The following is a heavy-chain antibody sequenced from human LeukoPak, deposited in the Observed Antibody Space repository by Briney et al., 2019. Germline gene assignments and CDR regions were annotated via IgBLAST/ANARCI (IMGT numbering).Heavy chain of an antibody. D-gene: IGHD2-21*01. CDR1: GFTFDDYA. CDR3: LPSIGDY. J-gene: IGHJ4*02. CDR2: ISWNSGSI. V-gene: IGHV3-9*03. Sequence: GGSLRLSCAASGFTFDDYAMHWVRRAPGKGLEWVSGISWNSGSIGYADSVKGRFTISRDNAKNSLYLQMNSLRAEDMALYYCLPSIGDYWGQGTLVTVSS.